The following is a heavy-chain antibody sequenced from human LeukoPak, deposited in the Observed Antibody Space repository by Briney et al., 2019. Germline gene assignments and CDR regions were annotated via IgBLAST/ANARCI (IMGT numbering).Heavy chain of an antibody. J-gene: IGHJ4*02. V-gene: IGHV4-39*01. CDR3: ARVLGCSGGSCYQSRPFDY. D-gene: IGHD2-15*01. CDR2: IYYSGST. Sequence: SETLSLTCTVSGGSISSSSYYWGWIRQPPGKGLEWIGSIYYSGSTYYNPSLKSRVTISVDTSKNQFSLKLSSVTAADTAVYYCARVLGCSGGSCYQSRPFDYWGQGTLVTVSS. CDR1: GGSISSSSYY.